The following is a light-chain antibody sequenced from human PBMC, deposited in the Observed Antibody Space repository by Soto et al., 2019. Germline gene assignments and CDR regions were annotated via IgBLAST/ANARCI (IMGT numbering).Light chain of an antibody. Sequence: EMVMTQSPAILSVSPGGSATLSWRRIQSVNSNYLAWYQQHPGQPPRLLIYGISTRATGIPARFSGSGSGTEFSLTISSLQSEDFAVYYCQQYSKWPITFGQGTRLEI. CDR3: QQYSKWPIT. CDR2: GIS. J-gene: IGKJ5*01. CDR1: QSVNSN. V-gene: IGKV3-15*01.